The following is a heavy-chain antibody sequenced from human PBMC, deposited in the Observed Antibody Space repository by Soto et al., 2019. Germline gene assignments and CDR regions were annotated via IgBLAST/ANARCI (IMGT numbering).Heavy chain of an antibody. CDR1: GYTFTSYA. CDR3: ARDSGLLPGYYYGMDV. D-gene: IGHD3-10*01. Sequence: QVQLVQSGAEVKKPGASVKVSCKASGYTFTSYAMHWVRQAPGQRLEWMGWINAGNGNTKYSQKFQGRVTITRDTPASTAYMELSSLRSEDTAVYYCARDSGLLPGYYYGMDVWGQGTTVTVSS. CDR2: INAGNGNT. J-gene: IGHJ6*02. V-gene: IGHV1-3*01.